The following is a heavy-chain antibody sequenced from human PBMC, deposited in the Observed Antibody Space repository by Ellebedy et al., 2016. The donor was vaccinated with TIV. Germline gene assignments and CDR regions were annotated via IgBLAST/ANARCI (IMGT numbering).Heavy chain of an antibody. V-gene: IGHV3-23*01. CDR1: GFTFSSYA. CDR3: ANSPAERLGIAAKN. CDR2: ISGSGGST. D-gene: IGHD6-13*01. J-gene: IGHJ4*02. Sequence: GGSLRLSXAASGFTFSSYAMSWVRQAPGKGLEWVSAISGSGGSTYYADSVKGRFTISRDNSKNTLYLQMNSLRAEDTAVYYCANSPAERLGIAAKNWGQGTLVTVSS.